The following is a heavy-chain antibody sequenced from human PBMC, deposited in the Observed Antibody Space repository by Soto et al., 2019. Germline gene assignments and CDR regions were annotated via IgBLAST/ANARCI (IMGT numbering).Heavy chain of an antibody. V-gene: IGHV4-39*01. CDR3: ARHWLPGIAVAGITSDY. CDR2: IYYSGST. Sequence: SETLSLTCTVSGGSISSYYWGWIRQPPGKGLEWIGSIYYSGSTYYNPSLKSRVTISVDTSKNQFSLKLSSVTAADTAVYYCARHWLPGIAVAGITSDYWGQGTLVTVSS. CDR1: GGSISSYY. J-gene: IGHJ4*02. D-gene: IGHD6-19*01.